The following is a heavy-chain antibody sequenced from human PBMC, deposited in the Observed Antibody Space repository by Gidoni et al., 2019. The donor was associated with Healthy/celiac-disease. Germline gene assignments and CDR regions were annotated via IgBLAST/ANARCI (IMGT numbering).Heavy chain of an antibody. CDR2: ISGSGGST. J-gene: IGHJ4*02. CDR3: AKDVLGPFGY. D-gene: IGHD2-8*02. CDR1: GITFSGYA. V-gene: IGHV3-23*01. Sequence: EVQLLESGGGVVEPGGFLGLSRVASGITFSGYAMGWVRQAPGKGLGWVSAISGSGGSTYYADSVKGRFTISRDNSKNTLYLQMNSLRAEDTAVYYCAKDVLGPFGYWGQGTLVTVSS.